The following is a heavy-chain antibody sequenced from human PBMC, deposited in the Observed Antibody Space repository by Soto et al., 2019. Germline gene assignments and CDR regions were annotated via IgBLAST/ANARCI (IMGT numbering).Heavy chain of an antibody. CDR1: GFTFSSYA. V-gene: IGHV3-23*01. CDR2: ISGSGGST. Sequence: EVQLLESGGGLVQPGGSLRLSCAASGFTFSSYAMSWVRQAPGKGLEWVSAISGSGGSTYYADSVKGRFTISRDNSKNTLYLQMNSLRAEDTAVYYGEKDAPWGTAMVVVLYGFDWFDPWGQGTLVTVSS. D-gene: IGHD5-18*01. CDR3: EKDAPWGTAMVVVLYGFDWFDP. J-gene: IGHJ5*02.